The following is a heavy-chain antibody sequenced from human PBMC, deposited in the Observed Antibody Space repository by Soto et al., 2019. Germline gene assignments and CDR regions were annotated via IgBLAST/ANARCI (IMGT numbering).Heavy chain of an antibody. Sequence: GGSLRLSCAASGFTFSDYYMSWIRQAPGKGLEWVSYFSSSSSYTNYSDSVKGLFTISRDNAKNLLYLQMNSLRAEDTAVYYCAREITGTFYGMDAWAQATTVTVSS. D-gene: IGHD1-7*01. V-gene: IGHV3-11*06. CDR1: GFTFSDYY. CDR3: AREITGTFYGMDA. J-gene: IGHJ6*02. CDR2: FSSSSSYT.